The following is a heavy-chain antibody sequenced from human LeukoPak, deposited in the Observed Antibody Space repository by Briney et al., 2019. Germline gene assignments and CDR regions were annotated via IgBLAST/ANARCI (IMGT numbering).Heavy chain of an antibody. D-gene: IGHD3-3*01. Sequence: PGGSLRLFCAASGFTFSSYAMHWVRQAPGKGLEWVAVISYDGSNKYYADSVKGRFTISRDNSKNTLYLQMNSLRAEDTAVYYCARAGPGGSGYYSFDYWGQGTLVTVSS. CDR3: ARAGPGGSGYYSFDY. V-gene: IGHV3-30*01. CDR1: GFTFSSYA. CDR2: ISYDGSNK. J-gene: IGHJ4*02.